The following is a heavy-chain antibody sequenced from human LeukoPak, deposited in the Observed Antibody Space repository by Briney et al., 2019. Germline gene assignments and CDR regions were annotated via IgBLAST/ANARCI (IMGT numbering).Heavy chain of an antibody. Sequence: SETLCLTCTVSGDSSRSSDSYRGWIRQPPGKGLEWIGSLYYSGSSYYNPSLKSRVTISADTSKNQFSLKLTSVTAADTAVYYCVLMAGYWGQGTLVTVSS. CDR1: GDSSRSSDSY. V-gene: IGHV4-39*01. J-gene: IGHJ4*02. D-gene: IGHD3-16*01. CDR3: VLMAGY. CDR2: LYYSGSS.